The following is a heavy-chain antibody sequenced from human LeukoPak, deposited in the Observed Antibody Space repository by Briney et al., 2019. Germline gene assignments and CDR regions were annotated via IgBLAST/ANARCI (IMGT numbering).Heavy chain of an antibody. D-gene: IGHD4-17*01. CDR3: AKETVTQSAGCDY. CDR2: INTDGSST. CDR1: GFTFSSYW. J-gene: IGHJ4*02. Sequence: GGSLRLSCAASGFTFSSYWMHWDRQAPGKGLVWVSRINTDGSSTSYADSVKGRFTISRDNAKNSLYLQMNSLRAEDTAVYYCAKETVTQSAGCDYWGQGTLVTVSS. V-gene: IGHV3-74*01.